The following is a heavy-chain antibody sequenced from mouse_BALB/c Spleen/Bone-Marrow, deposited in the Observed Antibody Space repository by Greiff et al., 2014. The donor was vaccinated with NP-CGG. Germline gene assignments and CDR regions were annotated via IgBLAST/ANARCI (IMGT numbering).Heavy chain of an antibody. CDR3: ARITTATGAMDY. D-gene: IGHD1-2*01. CDR2: IWADGST. J-gene: IGHJ4*01. Sequence: VQLVESGPGLVAPSQSLSITCTVSGFSLTSYGVHWVRQPPGKGLEWLGVIWADGSTNYNSALMSRLSIRKDNSKSQVFLKMNSLQIDDTAMYYCARITTATGAMDYWGQGTSVTVSS. CDR1: GFSLTSYG. V-gene: IGHV2-9*02.